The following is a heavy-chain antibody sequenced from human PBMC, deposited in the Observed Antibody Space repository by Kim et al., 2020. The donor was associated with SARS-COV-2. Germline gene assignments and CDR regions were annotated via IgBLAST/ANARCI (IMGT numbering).Heavy chain of an antibody. J-gene: IGHJ5*02. CDR1: SGSISSNIYY. Sequence: SETLSLTCIVSSGSISSNIYYWAWIRQPPGKGPEWIGSIYYSGTTYYNPSIKGRVSVLVDTYKNQFSLNLDSATAADTAVYYCVRHMKQWPNWFDPWGQG. V-gene: IGHV4-39*01. D-gene: IGHD6-19*01. CDR3: VRHMKQWPNWFDP. CDR2: IYYSGTT.